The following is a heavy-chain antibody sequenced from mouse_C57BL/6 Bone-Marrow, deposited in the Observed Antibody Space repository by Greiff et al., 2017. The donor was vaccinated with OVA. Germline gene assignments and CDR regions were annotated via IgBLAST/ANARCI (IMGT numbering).Heavy chain of an antibody. CDR2: INPNNGGT. D-gene: IGHD1-2*01. CDR3: ARKIYSFYYYAMDY. Sequence: EVQLQQSGPELVKPGASVKIPCKASGYTFTDYNMDWVKQSHGKSLEWIGDINPNNGGTIYNQKFKGKATLTVDKSSSTAYMELRSLTSEDTAVYYCARKIYSFYYYAMDYWGQGTSVTVSS. CDR1: GYTFTDYN. J-gene: IGHJ4*01. V-gene: IGHV1-18*01.